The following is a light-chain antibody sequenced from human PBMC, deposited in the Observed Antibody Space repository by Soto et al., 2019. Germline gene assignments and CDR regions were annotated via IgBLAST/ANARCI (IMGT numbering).Light chain of an antibody. J-gene: IGLJ1*01. V-gene: IGLV2-23*01. CDR2: EGS. CDR1: SSDVGSYNL. Sequence: QPVLTQPASVSGSPGQSITISCTGTSSDVGSYNLVSWYQQHPGKAPKLMIYEGSKRPSGVSNRFSGSKSGNTASLTISGLQAEDEADYYCCSYAGSHYVFGTGTKLTVL. CDR3: CSYAGSHYV.